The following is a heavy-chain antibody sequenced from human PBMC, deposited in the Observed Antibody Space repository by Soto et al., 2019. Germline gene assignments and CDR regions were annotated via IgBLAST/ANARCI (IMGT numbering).Heavy chain of an antibody. CDR3: AKVNSIVGDGDHDY. Sequence: EVQLLESGGGLVQPGGSLRLSCAASGFTFTTYAMSWVRQPPGKGLEWVAGISSSGDIPYYADSVKGRFTISRDQSKKTVYLQMNSLRAEDTALYYCAKVNSIVGDGDHDYWGQGTLVSVSS. V-gene: IGHV3-23*01. D-gene: IGHD4-17*01. J-gene: IGHJ4*02. CDR2: ISSSGDIP. CDR1: GFTFTTYA.